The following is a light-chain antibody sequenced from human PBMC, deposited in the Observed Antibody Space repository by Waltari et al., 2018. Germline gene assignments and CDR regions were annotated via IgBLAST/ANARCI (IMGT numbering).Light chain of an antibody. Sequence: IVMTQSPDSLAVSLGERATIKCKYSQNVLYSSNNKNYLAWYEQKPGQCPNLRIYWASTREAGVPDRFSGRGSGTAFTLTISGLQAEDVAVDYCQQYYSTPYTFGQGTKLEIK. CDR2: WAS. V-gene: IGKV4-1*01. CDR3: QQYYSTPYT. CDR1: QNVLYSSNNKNY. J-gene: IGKJ2*01.